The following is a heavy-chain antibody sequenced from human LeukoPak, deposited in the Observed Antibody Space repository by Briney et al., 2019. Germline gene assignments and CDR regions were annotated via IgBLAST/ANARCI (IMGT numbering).Heavy chain of an antibody. Sequence: GGSLRLSCAASGFTFNMHYMSWVRQAPGKGLEWVANIKQDGSEKYYVDSVKGRFTISRDNAKNSLYLQMNSLRAEDTAVYYCARDRMIRDYWGQGTLVTVSS. D-gene: IGHD3-16*01. CDR2: IKQDGSEK. V-gene: IGHV3-7*01. J-gene: IGHJ4*02. CDR3: ARDRMIRDY. CDR1: GFTFNMHY.